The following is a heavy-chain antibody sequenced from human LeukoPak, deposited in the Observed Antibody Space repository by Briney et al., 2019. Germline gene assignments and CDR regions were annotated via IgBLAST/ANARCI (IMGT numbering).Heavy chain of an antibody. J-gene: IGHJ3*01. CDR1: GGSISSGSYY. CDR2: IFRPGST. D-gene: IGHD2/OR15-2a*01. CDR3: ARGNMLSDFFDF. V-gene: IGHV4-61*02. Sequence: SQTLSLTCTVSGGSISSGSYYWTWIRQPAGKGLEWIGRIFRPGSTNYNPSLKSRVTISEDTSQNQFSLHLSPVTAADTAVYYCARGNMLSDFFDFWGQGTVVTVSS.